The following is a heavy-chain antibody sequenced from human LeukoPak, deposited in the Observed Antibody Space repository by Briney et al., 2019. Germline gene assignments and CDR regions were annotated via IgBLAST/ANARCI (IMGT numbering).Heavy chain of an antibody. CDR3: ARAVDLADY. Sequence: PGGSLTLSCAASGFTISDHWMSWVRQAPGKGLEWVANIRQDGGSIFYALSVKGRFTITRDNAKISVFLQMDKLTPDYTAVYYCARAVDLADYWGQGTLVTVSS. CDR1: GFTISDHW. V-gene: IGHV3-7*01. CDR2: IRQDGGSI. J-gene: IGHJ4*02.